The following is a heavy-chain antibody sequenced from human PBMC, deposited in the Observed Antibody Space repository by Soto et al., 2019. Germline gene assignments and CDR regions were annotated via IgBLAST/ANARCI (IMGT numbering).Heavy chain of an antibody. J-gene: IGHJ6*03. CDR3: AREYCTNGVGQRCMDV. D-gene: IGHD2-8*01. CDR1: GFSFGTYS. V-gene: IGHV3-21*01. CDR2: ISSSSSYI. Sequence: EASLGPSYTTSGFSFGTYSMNWVRQAPGKGLEWVSSISSSSSYIYYADSVKGRFTISRDNAKNSLYLQMNSLRAEDTAVYYCAREYCTNGVGQRCMDVWGKGT.